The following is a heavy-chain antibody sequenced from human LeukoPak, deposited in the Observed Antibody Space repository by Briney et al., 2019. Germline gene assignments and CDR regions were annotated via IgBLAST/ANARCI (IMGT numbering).Heavy chain of an antibody. CDR1: GGSISSSNW. V-gene: IGHV4-4*02. J-gene: IGHJ4*02. D-gene: IGHD3-3*01. Sequence: SETLSLTCAVSGGSISSSNWWSWVRQPPGKGLEWIGEIYHSGSTNYNPSLKSRVTISVDTSKNQFSLKLSSVTAADTAVYYCARHPRNDFWSGYYSPKNRNYFDYWGQGTLVTVSS. CDR2: IYHSGST. CDR3: ARHPRNDFWSGYYSPKNRNYFDY.